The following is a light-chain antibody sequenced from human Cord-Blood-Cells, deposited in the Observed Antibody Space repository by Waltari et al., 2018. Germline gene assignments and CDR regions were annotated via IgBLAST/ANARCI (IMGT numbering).Light chain of an antibody. CDR3: SSYTSSSTWV. V-gene: IGLV2-14*01. CDR2: DVS. Sequence: QSALTQPASVSGSPGQSITISCTGTSRDDGGYNYVSWYQQHPVKAPKLLIYDVSKRPSGVSNPFSGSKSGNTASLAISGLQAEYEADYYCSSYTSSSTWVFGGGTKLTVL. CDR1: SRDDGGYNY. J-gene: IGLJ3*02.